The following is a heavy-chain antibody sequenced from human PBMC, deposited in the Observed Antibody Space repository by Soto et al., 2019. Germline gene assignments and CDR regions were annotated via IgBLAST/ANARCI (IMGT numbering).Heavy chain of an antibody. V-gene: IGHV3-30*18. CDR3: AKSVVDSSGWYRSGLAN. CDR2: ISYDGRSE. CDR1: GFTFSNYG. Sequence: QVQLVESGGGVVHPGRSLRLSCAASGFTFSNYGMRWVRQAPGKGLEWLAVISYDGRSELYADSVEGRFTISRDKSKRTVYLQMNSLRAEDTAVYYCAKSVVDSSGWYRSGLANWGKGTLVTVSS. D-gene: IGHD6-19*01. J-gene: IGHJ4*02.